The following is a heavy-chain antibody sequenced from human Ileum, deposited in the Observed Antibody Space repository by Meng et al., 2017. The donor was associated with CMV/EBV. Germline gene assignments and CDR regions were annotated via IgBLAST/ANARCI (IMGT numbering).Heavy chain of an antibody. D-gene: IGHD3-22*01. CDR3: ARDRIVMAYYYGMDV. CDR1: GFRFDDYA. CDR2: IAWNSRTV. V-gene: IGHV3-9*01. Sequence: SLKISCAASGFRFDDYAMHWVRQAPGKGLEWVSGIAWNSRTVAYAGSVKGRFTISRDNAENSLYLQMNSLRAEDTAVYYCARDRIVMAYYYGMDVWGQGTTVTVSS. J-gene: IGHJ6*02.